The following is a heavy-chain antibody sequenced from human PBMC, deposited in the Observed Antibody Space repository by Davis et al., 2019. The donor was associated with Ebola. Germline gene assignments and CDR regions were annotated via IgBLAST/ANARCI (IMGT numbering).Heavy chain of an antibody. D-gene: IGHD4-17*01. Sequence: ASVKVSCKAFGYSFISYGFSWVRQAPGQGLEWMGWTSGYNGNTDYAQKLQGRVTMTTDTSTSTAYMELRSLRPDDTAVYYCARATTVTTNYWYFDLWGRGTQVTVSS. J-gene: IGHJ2*01. CDR2: TSGYNGNT. CDR1: GYSFISYG. CDR3: ARATTVTTNYWYFDL. V-gene: IGHV1-18*01.